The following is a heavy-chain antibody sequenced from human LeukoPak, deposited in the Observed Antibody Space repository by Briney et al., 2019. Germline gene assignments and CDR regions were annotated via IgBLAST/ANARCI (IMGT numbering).Heavy chain of an antibody. J-gene: IGHJ4*02. Sequence: GSLRLSCAASGFTFSSYAMSWIRQPPGKGLEWIGSIYYSGSTYYNPSLKSRVTISVDTSKNQFSLKLSSVTAADTAVYYCARQPRAGSGWYEPFDYWGQGTLVTVSS. CDR3: ARQPRAGSGWYEPFDY. D-gene: IGHD6-19*01. CDR2: IYYSGST. V-gene: IGHV4-39*01. CDR1: GFTFSSYA.